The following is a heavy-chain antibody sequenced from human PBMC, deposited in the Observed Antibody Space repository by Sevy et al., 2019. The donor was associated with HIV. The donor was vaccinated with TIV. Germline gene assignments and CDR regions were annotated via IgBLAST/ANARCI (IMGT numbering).Heavy chain of an antibody. CDR2: ISAYNGNT. V-gene: IGHV1-18*01. Sequence: ASVKVSCKASGYTFTSYGISWVRHAPGQGLEWMGWISAYNGNTNYAQKLQGRVTMTTDTSTSTAYMELRSLRSDDTAVYYCAREYSYGYYFDYWGQGTLVTVSS. CDR3: AREYSYGYYFDY. D-gene: IGHD5-18*01. CDR1: GYTFTSYG. J-gene: IGHJ4*02.